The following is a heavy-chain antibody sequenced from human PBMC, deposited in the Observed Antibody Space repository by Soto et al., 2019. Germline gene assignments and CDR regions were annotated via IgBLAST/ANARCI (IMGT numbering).Heavy chain of an antibody. D-gene: IGHD3-16*01. CDR1: GGSISSSSYY. Sequence: QLQLQESGPGLVKPSETLSLTCTVSGGSISSSSYYWGWIRQPPGKGLEWIGSIYYSGSTYYNPSLKSRVTISVDTSKNQFSLKLSSVTAADTAVYYCARRDVGEYYYYYYGMDVWGHGTTVTVSS. CDR2: IYYSGST. V-gene: IGHV4-39*01. J-gene: IGHJ6*02. CDR3: ARRDVGEYYYYYYGMDV.